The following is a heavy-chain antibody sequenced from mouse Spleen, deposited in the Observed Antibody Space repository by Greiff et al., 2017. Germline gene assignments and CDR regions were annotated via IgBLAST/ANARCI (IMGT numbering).Heavy chain of an antibody. CDR2: IRNKANGYTT. CDR1: GSTFTDYY. D-gene: IGHD2-13*01. Sequence: EVQLVESGGGLVQPGGSLRLSCATSGSTFTDYYMSWVRQPPGKALEWLGFIRNKANGYTTEYSASVKGRFTISRDNSQSILYLQINALRAEDSATYYCASLYGDSWSLDVWGAGTTVTVSS. J-gene: IGHJ1*01. V-gene: IGHV7-3*02. CDR3: ASLYGDSWSLDV.